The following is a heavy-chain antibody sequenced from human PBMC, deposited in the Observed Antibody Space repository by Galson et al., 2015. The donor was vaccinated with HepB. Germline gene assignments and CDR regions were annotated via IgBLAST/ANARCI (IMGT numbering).Heavy chain of an antibody. CDR1: GFTFSSYG. D-gene: IGHD1-26*01. CDR2: ISYDGSNK. Sequence: SLRLSCAASGFTFSSYGMHWVRQAPGKGLEWVAVISYDGSNKYYADSVKGRFTISRDNSKNTLYLQMNSLRAEDTAVYYCAKDLYSGSYYVFYYYYGMDVWGQGTTVTVSS. V-gene: IGHV3-30*18. J-gene: IGHJ6*02. CDR3: AKDLYSGSYYVFYYYYGMDV.